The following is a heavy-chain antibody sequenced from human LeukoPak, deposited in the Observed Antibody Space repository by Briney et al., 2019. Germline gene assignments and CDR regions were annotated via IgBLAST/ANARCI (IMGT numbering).Heavy chain of an antibody. V-gene: IGHV1-24*01. D-gene: IGHD3-10*01. J-gene: IGHJ3*02. CDR3: ATALWFRELQAAFDI. CDR1: GYTLTELS. Sequence: ASVKVSCKVSGYTLTELSMHWVRQAPGKGLEWMGGFDPEDGETIYAQKFQGRVTMTEDTSTDTAYMELSSLRSEGTAVYYCATALWFRELQAAFDIWGQGTMVTVSS. CDR2: FDPEDGET.